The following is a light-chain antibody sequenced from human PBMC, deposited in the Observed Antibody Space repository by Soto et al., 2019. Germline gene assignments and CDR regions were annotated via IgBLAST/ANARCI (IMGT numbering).Light chain of an antibody. V-gene: IGLV2-14*01. CDR3: GSYAGSDTLV. Sequence: QSVLTQPASVSGSPGQSITITCTGTSSDIYAYNYVSWYQQHPGKAPKVVISGVNIRPSGVSSRFSGSKSGNTASLTISGPQAEDEAEYLCGSYAGSDTLVFGTGTKVTV. CDR1: SSDIYAYNY. J-gene: IGLJ1*01. CDR2: GVN.